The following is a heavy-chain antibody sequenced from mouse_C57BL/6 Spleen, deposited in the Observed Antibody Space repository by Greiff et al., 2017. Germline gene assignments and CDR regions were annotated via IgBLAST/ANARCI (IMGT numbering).Heavy chain of an antibody. J-gene: IGHJ3*01. V-gene: IGHV1-76*01. Sequence: QVQLKESGAELVRPGASVKLSCKASGYTFTDYYINWVKQRPGQGLEWIARIYPGSGNTYYNEKFKGKATLTAEKSSSTAYMQLSSLTSEDSAVYFCATPGGYDPAWFAYWGQGTLVTVSA. CDR1: GYTFTDYY. CDR3: ATPGGYDPAWFAY. D-gene: IGHD2-2*01. CDR2: IYPGSGNT.